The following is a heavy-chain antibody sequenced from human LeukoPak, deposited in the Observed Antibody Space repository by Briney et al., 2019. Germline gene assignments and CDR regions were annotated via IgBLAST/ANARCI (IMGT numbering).Heavy chain of an antibody. J-gene: IGHJ4*02. D-gene: IGHD1-20*01. V-gene: IGHV4-34*01. Sequence: PSETLSLTCAVYGGSFSGYYWSWIRQPPGKGLEWIGEINHSGSTNYNPSLKSRVTISVDTSKNQFSLKLSSVTAADTAVYYCARLYRKTYKWNDQPDYWGQGTLVTVSS. CDR2: INHSGST. CDR3: ARLYRKTYKWNDQPDY. CDR1: GGSFSGYY.